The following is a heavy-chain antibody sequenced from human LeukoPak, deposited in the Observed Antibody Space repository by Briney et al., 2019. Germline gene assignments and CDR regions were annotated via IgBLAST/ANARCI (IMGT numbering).Heavy chain of an antibody. V-gene: IGHV4-39*07. D-gene: IGHD3-10*01. CDR2: INHSGST. CDR1: GGSVSSSSYY. Sequence: PSETLSLTCTVSGGSVSSSSYYWSWIRQPPGKGLEWIGEINHSGSTNYNPSLKSRVTIPVDTSKNQFSLKLSSVTAADTAVYYCARGFRTVRGVNFYRGRGTEPNFDYWGQGTLVTVSS. CDR3: ARGFRTVRGVNFYRGRGTEPNFDY. J-gene: IGHJ4*02.